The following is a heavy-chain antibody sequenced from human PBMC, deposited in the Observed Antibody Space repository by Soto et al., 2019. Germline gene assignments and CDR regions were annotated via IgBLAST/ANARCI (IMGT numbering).Heavy chain of an antibody. V-gene: IGHV3-33*08. CDR1: GFMFNTYA. D-gene: IGHD6-19*01. CDR2: IWYDGSNK. J-gene: IGHJ6*02. CDR3: ARDIHSSGWNYYYYYGMDV. Sequence: GGSLRLSCAASGFMFNTYAMTWVRQAPGKGLEWVAVIWYDGSNKYYADSVKGRFTISRDNSKNTLYLQMNSLRAEDTAVYYCARDIHSSGWNYYYYYGMDVWGQGTTVTVSS.